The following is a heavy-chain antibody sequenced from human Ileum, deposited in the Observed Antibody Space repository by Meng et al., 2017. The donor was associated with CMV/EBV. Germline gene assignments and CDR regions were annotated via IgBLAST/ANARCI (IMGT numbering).Heavy chain of an antibody. V-gene: IGHV6-1*01. CDR1: GDSVSTNNVA. CDR3: ARESELLRFDH. CDR2: TAYRSRWDY. Sequence: QLKLQQSSHGLVKLSQTLSIPCYISGDSVSTNNVAWNWIRQTPLRGLEWLGRTAYRSRWDYEYSVSVKSRITISSDTSKTQFSLQLRSVTPEDTAVYYCARESELLRFDHWGQGTLVTVSS. J-gene: IGHJ4*02. D-gene: IGHD6-6*01.